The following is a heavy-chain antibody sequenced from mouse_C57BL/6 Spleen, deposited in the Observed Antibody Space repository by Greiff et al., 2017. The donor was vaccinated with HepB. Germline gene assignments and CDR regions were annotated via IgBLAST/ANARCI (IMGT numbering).Heavy chain of an antibody. V-gene: IGHV5-17*01. J-gene: IGHJ4*01. CDR1: GFTFSDYG. CDR3: ARTTVVAHYAMDY. Sequence: DVMLVESGGGLVKPGGSLKLSCAASGFTFSDYGMHWVRQAPEKGLEWVAYISSGSSNIYYADTVKGRFPIARDNANNTLFLQMTSLRSEDTAMYYCARTTVVAHYAMDYWGQGTSVTVSS. CDR2: ISSGSSNI. D-gene: IGHD1-1*01.